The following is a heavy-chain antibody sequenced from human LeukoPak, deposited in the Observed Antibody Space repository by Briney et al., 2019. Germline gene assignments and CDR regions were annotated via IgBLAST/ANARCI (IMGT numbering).Heavy chain of an antibody. V-gene: IGHV3-7*02. CDR3: TRGDRGYAESLY. CDR1: GFTFSRYW. D-gene: IGHD5-12*01. J-gene: IGHJ4*02. CDR2: IKEDGNED. Sequence: GGSLRLSCAASGFTFSRYWMTWVRQAPGKGLEWVGNIKEDGNEDYYVDSVEGRFVIFRDNAKNSLYLQMHSLRAEDTAVYYCTRGDRGYAESLYWGRGTLVTVSS.